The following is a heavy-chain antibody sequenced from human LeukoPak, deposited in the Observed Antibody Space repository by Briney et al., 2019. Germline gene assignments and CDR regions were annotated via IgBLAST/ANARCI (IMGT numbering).Heavy chain of an antibody. J-gene: IGHJ4*02. D-gene: IGHD3-3*01. Sequence: PSETLSLTCTVSGGSISSNNYFWGWIRQPPGKGLEWFVSIYDSGSTYYNPSLKSRVTISVDTSKNQFSLKLNSVTAADTAMYYCQSRFLEWLLDYWGQGTLVTVSS. CDR3: QSRFLEWLLDY. V-gene: IGHV4-39*01. CDR2: IYDSGST. CDR1: GGSISSNNYF.